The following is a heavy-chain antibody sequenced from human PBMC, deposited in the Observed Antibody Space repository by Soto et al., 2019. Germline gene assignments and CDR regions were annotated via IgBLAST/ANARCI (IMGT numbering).Heavy chain of an antibody. D-gene: IGHD6-19*01. J-gene: IGHJ5*02. CDR3: ARLKVAVAHNWLDP. Sequence: SETLSLTCTVSGGSISSSSYYWGWIRQPPGKGLEWIGSIYYSGSTYYNPSLKSRVTISVDTSKNQFSLKLSSVTAADTVVYYCARLKVAVAHNWLDPWGQGTLVTVSS. CDR1: GGSISSSSYY. CDR2: IYYSGST. V-gene: IGHV4-39*01.